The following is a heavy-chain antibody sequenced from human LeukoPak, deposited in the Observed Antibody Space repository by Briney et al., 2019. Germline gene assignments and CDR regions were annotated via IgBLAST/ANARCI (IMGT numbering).Heavy chain of an antibody. CDR2: ISGSGGST. CDR1: GFTFSSYA. J-gene: IGHJ4*02. V-gene: IGHV3-23*01. CDR3: AKVARDSSGLLPGDY. Sequence: GGSLRLSCAASGFTFSSYAMSWVRQAPGKGLEWVSAISGSGGSTYYADSVKGRFTISGDNSKNTLYLQMNSLRAEDTAVYYCAKVARDSSGLLPGDYWGQGTLVTVSS. D-gene: IGHD6-19*01.